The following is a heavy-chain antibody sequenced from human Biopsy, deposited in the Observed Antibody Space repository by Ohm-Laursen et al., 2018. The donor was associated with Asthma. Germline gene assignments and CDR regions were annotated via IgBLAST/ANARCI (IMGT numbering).Heavy chain of an antibody. CDR3: AKRRGYSGHDNDY. D-gene: IGHD5-12*01. V-gene: IGHV3-30*18. Sequence: SLRFSCAASGFIFRGSNMFWVRQAPGKGLEWLAAVSSEGHSTSYDDSVKGRFTISRDNSKSRLFLQMNSLRTEDTAVYYCAKRRGYSGHDNDYWGQGTLVIVSS. J-gene: IGHJ4*02. CDR1: GFIFRGSN. CDR2: VSSEGHST.